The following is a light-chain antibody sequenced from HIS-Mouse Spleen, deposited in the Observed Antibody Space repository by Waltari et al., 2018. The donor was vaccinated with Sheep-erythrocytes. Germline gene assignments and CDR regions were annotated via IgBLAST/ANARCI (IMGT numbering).Light chain of an antibody. Sequence: DIQMTQYPPSLSASVGYRVTNTCQASQDISNYLNWYQQKPGKAPKLLIYDASNLETGVPSRFSGSGSGTDFTFTISSLQPEDIATYYCQQYDNLLTFGGGTKVEIK. CDR1: QDISNY. V-gene: IGKV1-33*01. J-gene: IGKJ4*01. CDR2: DAS. CDR3: QQYDNLLT.